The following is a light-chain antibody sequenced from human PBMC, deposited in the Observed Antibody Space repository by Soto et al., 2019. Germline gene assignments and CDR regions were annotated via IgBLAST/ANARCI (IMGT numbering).Light chain of an antibody. CDR1: QNGNSW. V-gene: IGKV1-5*03. J-gene: IGKJ3*01. CDR2: KAS. Sequence: DVQMTQSPSTLSASVGDRVIITCRASQNGNSWMAWYQQKPGKAPKLLIYKASNLESGVPSRFSGSGSGTEFTLTISSLQADDFATYYCQQYNSYSLFTFGPGTKVDIK. CDR3: QQYNSYSLFT.